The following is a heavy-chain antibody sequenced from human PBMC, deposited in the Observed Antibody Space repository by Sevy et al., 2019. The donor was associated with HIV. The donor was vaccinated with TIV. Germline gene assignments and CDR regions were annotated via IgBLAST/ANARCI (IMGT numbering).Heavy chain of an antibody. CDR2: IIPIFGTA. CDR3: ARGGGDCGGDCYYNWFDP. D-gene: IGHD2-21*02. V-gene: IGHV1-69*13. CDR1: GGTFSSYA. J-gene: IGHJ5*02. Sequence: ASVKVSCKASGGTFSSYAISWVRQAPGQGLEWMGGIIPIFGTANYAQKFQGRVTITADESTSTAYMELSSLRSEDTAVYYWARGGGDCGGDCYYNWFDPWGQGTLVTVSS.